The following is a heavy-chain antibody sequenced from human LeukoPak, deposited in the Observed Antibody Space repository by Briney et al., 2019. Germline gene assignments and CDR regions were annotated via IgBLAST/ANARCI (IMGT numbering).Heavy chain of an antibody. CDR3: ARGRLRGFTGYDRGDFDL. CDR2: TSGYSNNV. V-gene: IGHV3-21*01. D-gene: IGHD5-12*01. J-gene: IGHJ4*02. CDR1: GFTFSSYT. Sequence: GGSLRLSCGASGFTFSSYTMNWVRQTPGKGLEWVAYTSGYSNNVYYADSVKGRFTISRDNSKKSLYLQMSSLRAEDTAVYYCARGRLRGFTGYDRGDFDLWGQGTLVTVSS.